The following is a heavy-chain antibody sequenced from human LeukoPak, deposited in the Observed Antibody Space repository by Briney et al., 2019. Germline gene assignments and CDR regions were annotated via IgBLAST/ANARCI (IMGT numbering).Heavy chain of an antibody. J-gene: IGHJ4*02. CDR3: AKGNNVHDFLGY. CDR2: ISSSSSYI. V-gene: IGHV3-21*04. D-gene: IGHD1-1*01. CDR1: GFTFSSYS. Sequence: GGSLRLSCAASGFTFSSYSMNWVRQAPGKGLEWVSSISSSSSYIYYADSVKGRFTISRDNAKNSLYLQMNSLRAEDTALYYCAKGNNVHDFLGYWGQGTLVTVSS.